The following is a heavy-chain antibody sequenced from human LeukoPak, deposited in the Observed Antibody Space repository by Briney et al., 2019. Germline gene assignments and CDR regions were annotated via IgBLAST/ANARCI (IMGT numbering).Heavy chain of an antibody. Sequence: GGSLRLSCAASGFTFSSYAMTWVRQAPGKGLEWVSGISWNSGSIGYADSVKGRFTISRDNAKNSLYLQMNSLRAEDTALYYCAKGTSIQYYYYGMDVWGQGTTVTVSS. CDR1: GFTFSSYA. V-gene: IGHV3-9*01. CDR2: ISWNSGSI. J-gene: IGHJ6*02. CDR3: AKGTSIQYYYYGMDV.